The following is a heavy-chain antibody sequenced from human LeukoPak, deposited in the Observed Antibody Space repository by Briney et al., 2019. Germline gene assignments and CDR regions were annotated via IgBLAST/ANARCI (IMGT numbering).Heavy chain of an antibody. Sequence: SETLSLTCTVSGGSISNYYWTWIRQPPGKRLEWIAYVTYSGSSSSNPSLESRVTISVDMSKNQFSLRLSSVTASDTAVYYCARLQGRGDNYLDYWGQGTLVTVSS. J-gene: IGHJ4*02. CDR2: VTYSGSS. CDR3: ARLQGRGDNYLDY. CDR1: GGSISNYY. V-gene: IGHV4-59*08. D-gene: IGHD7-27*01.